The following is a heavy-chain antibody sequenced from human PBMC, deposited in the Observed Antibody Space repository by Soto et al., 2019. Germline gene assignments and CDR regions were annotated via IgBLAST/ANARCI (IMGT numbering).Heavy chain of an antibody. CDR3: ARGGSYFAFHI. D-gene: IGHD1-26*01. Sequence: GSLRLSCAASGFIFSSFEMNWVRQAPGKGLEWISYISSGSMTIYYADSVRGRFTISRDNAQNSLYLQMNSLRAEDTAVYYCARGGSYFAFHIWGQGTMVTVSS. J-gene: IGHJ3*02. V-gene: IGHV3-48*03. CDR1: GFIFSSFE. CDR2: ISSGSMTI.